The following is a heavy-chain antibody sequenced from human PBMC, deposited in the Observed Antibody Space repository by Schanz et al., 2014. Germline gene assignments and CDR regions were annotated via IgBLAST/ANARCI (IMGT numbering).Heavy chain of an antibody. V-gene: IGHV3-23*04. J-gene: IGHJ3*02. CDR1: GLTFTSAW. CDR2: ISSGGGST. Sequence: DVQLVESGGGLVKPGGSLRLSCATSGLTFTSAWMSWVRQAPGKGLEWVSSISSGGGSTYYADSVKGRFTISRDNSKNTLYLQMKSLRAEDTAVYYCAKGRFGELSAFDIWGQGTMVTVSS. CDR3: AKGRFGELSAFDI. D-gene: IGHD3-10*01.